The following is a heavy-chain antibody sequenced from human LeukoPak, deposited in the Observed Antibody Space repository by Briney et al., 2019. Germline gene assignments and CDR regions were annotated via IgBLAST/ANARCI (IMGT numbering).Heavy chain of an antibody. CDR3: ARSYYDFWSGYWGYYYYMDV. Sequence: GSSVKVSCKASGGTFSSYAISWVRQAPGQGLEWMGGIIPIFGTANYAQKFQGRVTITTDESTSTAYMELSSLRSEDTAVYYCARSYYDFWSGYWGYYYYMDVWGKGTTVTVSS. D-gene: IGHD3-3*01. CDR1: GGTFSSYA. V-gene: IGHV1-69*05. CDR2: IIPIFGTA. J-gene: IGHJ6*03.